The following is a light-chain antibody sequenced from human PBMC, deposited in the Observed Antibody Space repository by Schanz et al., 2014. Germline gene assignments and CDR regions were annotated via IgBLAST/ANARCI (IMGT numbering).Light chain of an antibody. Sequence: QSALTQPPSASGSPGQSVTISCTGTSSDIGGYNYVSWYQQHPGKAPKILIYEVSKRPSGVPDRFSASKSGNTASLTISGLQAEDEADYYCCSYADTYTSLVFGGGTKLTVL. V-gene: IGLV2-8*01. CDR1: SSDIGGYNY. CDR3: CSYADTYTSLV. CDR2: EVS. J-gene: IGLJ2*01.